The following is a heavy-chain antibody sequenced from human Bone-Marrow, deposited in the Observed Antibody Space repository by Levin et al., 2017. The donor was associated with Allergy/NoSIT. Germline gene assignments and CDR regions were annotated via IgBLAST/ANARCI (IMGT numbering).Heavy chain of an antibody. Sequence: GGSLRLSCTASKFRFGRYAMHWVRQAPGKGLEWVSGITGSGGDTYYADSVKGRFTISRDNSKKMLFLQMNSLRAEDTAIYYCACSYSDDSDYYAAFDIWGQGTLVTVAS. V-gene: IGHV3-23*01. CDR2: ITGSGGDT. J-gene: IGHJ3*02. CDR3: ACSYSDDSDYYAAFDI. D-gene: IGHD3-10*01. CDR1: KFRFGRYA.